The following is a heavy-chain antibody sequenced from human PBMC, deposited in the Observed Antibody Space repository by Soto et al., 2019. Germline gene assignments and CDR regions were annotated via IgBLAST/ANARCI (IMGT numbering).Heavy chain of an antibody. D-gene: IGHD4-4*01. Sequence: SETLSVTCTVAGGSISSYYLSWIRQPPGKGLEWIGYIYYSGSTNYNPSLKSRVTISVDTSKNQFSLKLSSVTAADTAVYYCARPQIDYSNYPYYYYMDVWGKGTTVTVSS. J-gene: IGHJ6*03. CDR3: ARPQIDYSNYPYYYYMDV. CDR1: GGSISSYY. V-gene: IGHV4-59*08. CDR2: IYYSGST.